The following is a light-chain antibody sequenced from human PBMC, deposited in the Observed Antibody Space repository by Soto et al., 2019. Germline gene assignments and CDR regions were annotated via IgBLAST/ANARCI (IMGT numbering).Light chain of an antibody. CDR3: KQYGRSKRWT. Sequence: EVVLTQFPGTLSLSPGERATPSCRASQTITGTYLAWYQQKPGQAPRLLIHGASTRATGIPDRFSGGGTGTELNLNISRVEPEDFAMYYCKQYGRSKRWTFGQGTKVEVK. CDR2: GAS. J-gene: IGKJ1*01. V-gene: IGKV3-20*01. CDR1: QTITGTY.